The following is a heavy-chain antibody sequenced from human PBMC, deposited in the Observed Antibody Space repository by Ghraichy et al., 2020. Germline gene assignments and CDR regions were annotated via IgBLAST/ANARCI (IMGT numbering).Heavy chain of an antibody. J-gene: IGHJ4*02. D-gene: IGHD3-10*01. CDR1: GFTFSSYA. Sequence: GGSLRLSCSASGFTFSSYAMHWVRQAPGKGLEYVSAISTNGGRTYYADSVKGRFTIYRDNSQSTLYLQMSSLRAEDTAVYYCVKPTYYFASGSYPYYFDYWCQGTLVTVSS. V-gene: IGHV3-64D*06. CDR3: VKPTYYFASGSYPYYFDY. CDR2: ISTNGGRT.